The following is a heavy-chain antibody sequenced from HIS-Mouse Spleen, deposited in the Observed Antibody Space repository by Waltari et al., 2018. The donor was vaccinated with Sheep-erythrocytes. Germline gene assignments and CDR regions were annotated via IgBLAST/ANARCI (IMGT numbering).Heavy chain of an antibody. CDR3: AQTGATTPHFDY. Sequence: QVQLVQSGAEVKKPGSSVKVSCTASGGPFSSHAIRWVRQAPGQGLEWMGRIIPILGIANYAQKFQGRVTITADKSMSTAYMELSSLRSEDTAVYYCAQTGATTPHFDYWGQGTLVTVSS. D-gene: IGHD1-26*01. J-gene: IGHJ4*02. CDR1: GGPFSSHA. V-gene: IGHV1-69*04. CDR2: IIPILGIA.